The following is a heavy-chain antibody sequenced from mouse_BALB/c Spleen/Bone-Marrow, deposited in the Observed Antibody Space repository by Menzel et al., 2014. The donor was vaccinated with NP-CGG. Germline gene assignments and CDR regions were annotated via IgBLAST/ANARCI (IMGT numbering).Heavy chain of an antibody. CDR2: IDLANGNT. Sequence: EVQLVESGAELVKPGASVKLSCTASGFNIKDTYMHWVKQRPEQGLEWIGRIDLANGNTKYDPKFQGKATITADTSSNTAYLQLSSLTSEDTAVYYCARNTQFAYWGQGTLVTVSA. V-gene: IGHV14-3*02. CDR3: ARNTQFAY. J-gene: IGHJ3*01. CDR1: GFNIKDTY. D-gene: IGHD5-1-1*01.